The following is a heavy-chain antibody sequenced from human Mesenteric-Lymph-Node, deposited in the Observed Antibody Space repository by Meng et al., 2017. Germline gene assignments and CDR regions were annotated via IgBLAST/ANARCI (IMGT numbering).Heavy chain of an antibody. CDR1: GYTFTGYY. V-gene: IGHV1-2*06. CDR2: INPNSGGT. J-gene: IGHJ4*02. D-gene: IGHD3-9*01. Sequence: ASVKVSCKASGYTFTGYYMHWVRQAPGQGLEWMGRINPNSGGTNYAQKFQGRVTMTRDTSISTAYMELSRLRSDDTAVYYCARDVLRYFDWLAAGLDYWGQGTLVTVS. CDR3: ARDVLRYFDWLAAGLDY.